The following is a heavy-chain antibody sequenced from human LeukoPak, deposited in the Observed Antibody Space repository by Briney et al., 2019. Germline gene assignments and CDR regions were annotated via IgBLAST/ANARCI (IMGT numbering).Heavy chain of an antibody. D-gene: IGHD5-24*01. CDR3: ASGAADGYNFGFDY. CDR1: GASLNDHY. J-gene: IGHJ4*02. V-gene: IGHV4-59*11. CDR2: IHSSGSA. Sequence: SETLSLTCTVSGASLNDHYWSWIRQPSGKALEWIGFIHSSGSANSNPSLTSRVTISIDTSKNQFSLNLRSLTAADTAVYFCASGAADGYNFGFDYWGQGTLAAVSS.